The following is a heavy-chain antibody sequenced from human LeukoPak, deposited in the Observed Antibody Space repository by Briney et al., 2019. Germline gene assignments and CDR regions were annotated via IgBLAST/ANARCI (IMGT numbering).Heavy chain of an antibody. J-gene: IGHJ4*02. Sequence: GASVKVSCKASGGTFSSYAINWVRQATGQGLEWMGWMNPNSGNTGYAQKFQGRVTITRNTSISTAYMELSSLRSEDTAVYYCARVWRKGSSSGWFYYWGQGTLVTVSS. CDR3: ARVWRKGSSSGWFYY. CDR1: GGTFSSYA. V-gene: IGHV1-8*03. D-gene: IGHD6-19*01. CDR2: MNPNSGNT.